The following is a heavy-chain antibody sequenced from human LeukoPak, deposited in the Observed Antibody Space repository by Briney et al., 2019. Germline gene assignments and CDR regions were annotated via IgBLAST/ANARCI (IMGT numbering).Heavy chain of an antibody. D-gene: IGHD1-14*01. CDR3: AKNITD. CDR1: GFTFSNYA. CDR2: ISESGDNR. Sequence: GSLRLSCAASGFTFSNYAMSWVRQAPGKGLEWVSGISESGDNRNHADCVKGRFTISRDNPKNTLYLQMNSLRAEDTAVYYCAKNITDWGQGTSVTVSS. J-gene: IGHJ4*02. V-gene: IGHV3-23*01.